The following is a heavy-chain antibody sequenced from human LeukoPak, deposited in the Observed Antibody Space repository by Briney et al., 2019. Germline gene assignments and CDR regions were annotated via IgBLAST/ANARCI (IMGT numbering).Heavy chain of an antibody. V-gene: IGHV3-23*01. Sequence: PGGSLRLSWAASGFTFSSFPMSWVRQAPGKGLEWVSAIRTSGGSTLYADSVKGRFTISRDDSKNTLYVQMNSLRAEDTAVYYCAKGRSGWYMEAGDYWGQGTLVTVSS. D-gene: IGHD6-19*01. CDR3: AKGRSGWYMEAGDY. CDR1: GFTFSSFP. CDR2: IRTSGGST. J-gene: IGHJ4*02.